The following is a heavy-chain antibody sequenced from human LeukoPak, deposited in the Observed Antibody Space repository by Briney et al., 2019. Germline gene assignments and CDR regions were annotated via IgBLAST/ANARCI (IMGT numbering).Heavy chain of an antibody. CDR1: EFNVSNNY. J-gene: IGHJ5*01. V-gene: IGHV3-53*01. Sequence: GGSLRLSCVASEFNVSNNYMSWLRQPPGKGLEWVSTINANSGTTSYAASVRGRFTISRDNSKNTLYLQLNTLRADDTASYYCAKPISGGLAVTADWFHPWGQGTLVVVSS. D-gene: IGHD6-19*01. CDR2: INANSGTT. CDR3: AKPISGGLAVTADWFHP.